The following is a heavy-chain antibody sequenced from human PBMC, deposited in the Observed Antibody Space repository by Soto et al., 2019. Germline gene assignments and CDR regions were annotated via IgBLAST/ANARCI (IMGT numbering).Heavy chain of an antibody. CDR1: GVSISSSNW. V-gene: IGHV4-4*02. J-gene: IGHJ4*02. Sequence: PSETLSLTCAVSGVSISSSNWWNWVRQPPGKGLEWIGQIYHSGSTNYKPSLQGRVTISVDKSKNQFSMKLSSVTAADTAVYYCARAASTYGHFDYWGQGTLVTVSS. CDR3: ARAASTYGHFDY. CDR2: IYHSGST. D-gene: IGHD3-10*01.